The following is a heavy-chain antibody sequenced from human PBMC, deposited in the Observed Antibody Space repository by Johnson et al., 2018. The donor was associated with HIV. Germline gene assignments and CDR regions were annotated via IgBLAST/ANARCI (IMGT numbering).Heavy chain of an antibody. V-gene: IGHV3-33*03. D-gene: IGHD6-19*01. J-gene: IGHJ3*02. CDR3: ARVAGSTAAGCVPLDI. CDR2: TWFDGSKK. CDR1: GFTFSNYG. Sequence: QEQLVESGGGVVQPGRSLRLSCAASGFTFSNYGIHWVLQAPGKGLEWVASTWFDGSKKYYSDSVRGRFILSRDNSKNTLYLQMNSLRAEDTALYFFARVAGSTAAGCVPLDIWGPGKMVTVSA.